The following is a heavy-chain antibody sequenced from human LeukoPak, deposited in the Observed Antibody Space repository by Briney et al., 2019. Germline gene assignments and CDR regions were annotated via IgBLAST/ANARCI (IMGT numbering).Heavy chain of an antibody. V-gene: IGHV5-51*01. J-gene: IGHJ4*02. CDR2: NYPGDSDT. D-gene: IGHD2-2*01. Sequence: GESLKISCKGSGYSFTSYWIGWGRQMPGKGPEWRGINYPGDSDTIYSPSLQGQVTISAEKCFSTAYLQWSSLKASDTAMYYCARVRAFLGYCSSTSCYGRWYYFDYWGQGTLVTVSS. CDR3: ARVRAFLGYCSSTSCYGRWYYFDY. CDR1: GYSFTSYW.